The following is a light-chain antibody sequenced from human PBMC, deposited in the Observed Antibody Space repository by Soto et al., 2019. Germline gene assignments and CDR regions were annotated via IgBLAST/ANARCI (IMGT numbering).Light chain of an antibody. J-gene: IGKJ5*01. Sequence: IVMTQSPATLSVSPGERAILSCRASQSVGGDLAWYQRKPGQAPRLLIYGASSRAPGIPTRFSGSGSGTEFTLTISSLQSEDFAVYYCQQYGSSPPITFGQGTRLEI. V-gene: IGKV3-15*01. CDR2: GAS. CDR1: QSVGGD. CDR3: QQYGSSPPIT.